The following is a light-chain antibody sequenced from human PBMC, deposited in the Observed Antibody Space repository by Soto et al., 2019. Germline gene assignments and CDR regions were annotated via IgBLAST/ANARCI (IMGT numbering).Light chain of an antibody. CDR2: EVT. CDR1: RSDVGGYNY. J-gene: IGLJ2*01. Sequence: QSVLTQPPSASGSPGQSVTISCTGTRSDVGGYNYVAWYQQHPGKAPKLMIYEVTKRPSGVPDRFSGSKFDNTASLTVSGLQAEDEADYYCSSYAGSNNVLFGGGTKVTVL. V-gene: IGLV2-8*01. CDR3: SSYAGSNNVL.